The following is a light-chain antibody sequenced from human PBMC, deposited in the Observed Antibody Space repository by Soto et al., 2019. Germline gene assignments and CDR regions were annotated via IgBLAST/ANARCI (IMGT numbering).Light chain of an antibody. CDR1: QSVTSSY. Sequence: IVLPQSPGTLSLYPGESATLSCIASQSVTSSYIAWYQQKPGQAPRLLIYRASTRATGIPDRFGGSGSGTDFTLIISRLEPEDFAVYHCQQYGSSPWTFGQGTKVDIK. CDR2: RAS. V-gene: IGKV3-20*01. J-gene: IGKJ1*01. CDR3: QQYGSSPWT.